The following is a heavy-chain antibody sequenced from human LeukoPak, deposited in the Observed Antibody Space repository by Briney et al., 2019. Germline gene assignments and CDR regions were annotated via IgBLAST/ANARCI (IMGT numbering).Heavy chain of an antibody. D-gene: IGHD3-10*02. V-gene: IGHV1-58*01. CDR1: GFTFTSSA. CDR3: VELGITMIGGV. CDR2: IVVGSGNT. Sequence: GASVKVSCKASGFTFTSSAVQWVRQARGQRLEWIGWIVVGSGNTNYAQKFQERVTITRDMSTSTAYMELSSLRAEDTAVYYCVELGITMIGGVWGKGTTVTISS. J-gene: IGHJ6*04.